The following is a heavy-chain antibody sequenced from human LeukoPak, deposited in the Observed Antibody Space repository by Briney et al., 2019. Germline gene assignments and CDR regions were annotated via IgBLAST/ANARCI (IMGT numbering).Heavy chain of an antibody. CDR1: GFTFSSYS. CDR2: ISSSSSYI. J-gene: IGHJ6*02. CDR3: ARDMGTVYYYYGMDV. V-gene: IGHV3-21*01. Sequence: GGSLRLACAASGFTFSSYSMNWVRQAPGKGLEWVSSISSSSSYIYYADSVKGRFTISRDNAKNSLYLQMNSVRAEDTAVYYSARDMGTVYYYYGMDVWGQGTTVTVSS. D-gene: IGHD7-27*01.